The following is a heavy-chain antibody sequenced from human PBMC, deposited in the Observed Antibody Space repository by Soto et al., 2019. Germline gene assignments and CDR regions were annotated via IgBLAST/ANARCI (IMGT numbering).Heavy chain of an antibody. V-gene: IGHV3-48*01. CDR1: GFTFSSYS. CDR3: AREFNPSIAAAGKGGRTTWDYYYYYYMDV. CDR2: ISSSSSTI. J-gene: IGHJ6*03. D-gene: IGHD6-13*01. Sequence: EVQLVESGGGLVQPGGSLRLSCAASGFTFSSYSMNWVRQAPGKGLEWVSYISSSSSTIYYADSVKGRFTISRDNAKNSLYLQMNSLRAEDTAVYYCAREFNPSIAAAGKGGRTTWDYYYYYYMDVWGKGTTVTVSS.